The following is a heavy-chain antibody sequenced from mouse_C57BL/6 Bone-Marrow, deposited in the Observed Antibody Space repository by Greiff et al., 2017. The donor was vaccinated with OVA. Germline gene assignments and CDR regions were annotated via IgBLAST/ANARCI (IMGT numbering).Heavy chain of an antibody. CDR1: GFTFSDYY. CDR2: ISNGGGST. V-gene: IGHV5-12*01. D-gene: IGHD2-1*01. CDR3: ARQGRYGNGYFGV. Sequence: EVQLVESGGGLVQPGGSLKLSCAASGFTFSDYYMYWVRQTPEKRLEWVAYISNGGGSTYYPDTVKGRFTLSRDNPKNTLYLQMSRLKSKDTAMYYCARQGRYGNGYFGVWGTGTTVTVSS. J-gene: IGHJ1*03.